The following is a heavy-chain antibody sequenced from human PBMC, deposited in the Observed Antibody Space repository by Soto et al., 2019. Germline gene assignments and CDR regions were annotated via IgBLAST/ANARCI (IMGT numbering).Heavy chain of an antibody. CDR3: ARPRSSGYAGEFDY. V-gene: IGHV4-59*01. Sequence: PSETLSLTCTVSGGSISPYYWSWIRQSPGKGLEWIGFIFYSGSTNYNPSLKSRVTISVDTSQNQFSLKLTSVTAADTAVYYCARPRSSGYAGEFDYWGQGILVTVSS. D-gene: IGHD3-22*01. J-gene: IGHJ4*02. CDR1: GGSISPYY. CDR2: IFYSGST.